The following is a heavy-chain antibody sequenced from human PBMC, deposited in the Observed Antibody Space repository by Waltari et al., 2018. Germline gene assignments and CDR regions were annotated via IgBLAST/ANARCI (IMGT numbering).Heavy chain of an antibody. J-gene: IGHJ3*02. V-gene: IGHV4-38-2*02. CDR3: ARDQVADAFDI. CDR1: GYSISSGYY. Sequence: QVQLQESGPGLVKPSETLSLTCAVSGYSISSGYYWGWIRQPPGKGLEWIGSIYHSGSTYYNPSLKSRVTISVDTSKNQFSLKLSSVTAADTAVYYCARDQVADAFDIWGQGTMVTVSS. D-gene: IGHD2-15*01. CDR2: IYHSGST.